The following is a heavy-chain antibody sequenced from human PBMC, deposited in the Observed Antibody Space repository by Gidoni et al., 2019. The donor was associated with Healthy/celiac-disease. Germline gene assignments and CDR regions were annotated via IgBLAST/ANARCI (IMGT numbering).Heavy chain of an antibody. CDR1: GFTFSSSG. CDR3: AKPPPYSSSSPNGAIWGEYFQH. CDR2: ISYDGSNK. Sequence: QVQLVESGGGVVQPGRSLRLSCAASGFTFSSSGMHWVRQAPGKGLEWVAVISYDGSNKYYADSVKGRFTISRDNSKNTLYLQMNSLRAEDTAVYYCAKPPPYSSSSPNGAIWGEYFQHWGQGTLVTVSS. V-gene: IGHV3-30*18. J-gene: IGHJ1*01. D-gene: IGHD6-6*01.